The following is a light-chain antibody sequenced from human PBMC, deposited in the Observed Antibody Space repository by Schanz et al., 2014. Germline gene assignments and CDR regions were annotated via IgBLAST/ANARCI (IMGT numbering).Light chain of an antibody. CDR2: GAS. Sequence: EIVMTQSPVTLSVSPGERATLSCRASQSVSTNLAWFQQKPGQAPRLLMYGASTRATGIPARFSDSGSGTDFTLTISRLEPEDFAVYYCQQYGSSPWTFGQGTKVEIK. CDR1: QSVSTN. V-gene: IGKV3-20*01. J-gene: IGKJ1*01. CDR3: QQYGSSPWT.